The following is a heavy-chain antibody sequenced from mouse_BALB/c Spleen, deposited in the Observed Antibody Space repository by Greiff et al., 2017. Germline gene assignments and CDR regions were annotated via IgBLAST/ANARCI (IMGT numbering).Heavy chain of an antibody. CDR3: ARHGDYGSSHFAY. CDR2: ISSGGSYT. Sequence: EVKLVESGGDLVKPGGSLKLSCAASGFTFSSYGMSWVRQTPDKRLEWVATISSGGSYTYYPDSVKGRFTISRDNAKNTLYLQMSSLKSEDTAMYYCARHGDYGSSHFAYWGQGTLVTVSA. J-gene: IGHJ3*01. V-gene: IGHV5-6*01. D-gene: IGHD1-1*01. CDR1: GFTFSSYG.